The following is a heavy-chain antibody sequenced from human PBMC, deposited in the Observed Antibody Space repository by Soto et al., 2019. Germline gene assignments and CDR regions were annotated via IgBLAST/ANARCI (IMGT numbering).Heavy chain of an antibody. Sequence: KGLDCIAYIYYSWSTNYNPSLKSRVTISVDTSKNQFSLKLSSVTAADTAVYYCARHGSGSYYNNWFDPWGQGTLVTVSS. CDR2: IYYSWST. J-gene: IGHJ5*02. D-gene: IGHD3-10*01. CDR3: ARHGSGSYYNNWFDP. V-gene: IGHV4-59*08.